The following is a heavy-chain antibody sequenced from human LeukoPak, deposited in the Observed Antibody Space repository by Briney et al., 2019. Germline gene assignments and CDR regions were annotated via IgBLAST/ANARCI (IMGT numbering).Heavy chain of an antibody. CDR2: IYYSGST. CDR1: GASISSGDYF. CDR3: ARVVYTPTRQWELHGAFDI. Sequence: SETLSLTCTVSGASISSGDYFWSWIRQPPGKGLEWIGYIYYSGSTYNNPSLESRVTISIDTSKNQFSLKLSFVAAADTAVYYCARVVYTPTRQWELHGAFDIWGQGTMVTVSS. D-gene: IGHD1-26*01. J-gene: IGHJ3*02. V-gene: IGHV4-30-4*08.